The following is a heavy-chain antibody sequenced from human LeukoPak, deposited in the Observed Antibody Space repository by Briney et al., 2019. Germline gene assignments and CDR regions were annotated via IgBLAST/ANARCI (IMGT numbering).Heavy chain of an antibody. D-gene: IGHD4-17*01. CDR1: GGTFSSYA. CDR2: ISAYNGNT. CDR3: ARDSADNDYGDLDAFDI. Sequence: ASVKVSCKASGGTFSSYAISWVRQAPGQGLEWMGWISAYNGNTNYAQKLQGRVTMTTDTSTSTAYMELRSLRSDDTAVYYCARDSADNDYGDLDAFDIWGQGTMVTVSS. J-gene: IGHJ3*02. V-gene: IGHV1-18*01.